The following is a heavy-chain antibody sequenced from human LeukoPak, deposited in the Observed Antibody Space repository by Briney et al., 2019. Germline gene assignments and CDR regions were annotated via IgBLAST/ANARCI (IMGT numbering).Heavy chain of an antibody. D-gene: IGHD5-24*01. V-gene: IGHV3-48*04. CDR3: ARDLHRDGYNWPYFDY. Sequence: PGGSLRLSCAASGFTFSSYSMNWVRQAPGKGLEWVSYISSSSSTIYYADSVKGRFTISRDNAKNSLYLQMNSLRAEDTAVYYCARDLHRDGYNWPYFDYWGQGTLVTVSS. CDR2: ISSSSSTI. CDR1: GFTFSSYS. J-gene: IGHJ4*02.